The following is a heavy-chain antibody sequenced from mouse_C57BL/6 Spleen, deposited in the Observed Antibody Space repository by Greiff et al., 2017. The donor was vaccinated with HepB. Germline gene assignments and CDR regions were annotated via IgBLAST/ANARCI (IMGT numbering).Heavy chain of an antibody. Sequence: VQLVESGAELVRPGASVTLSCKASGYTFTDYEMHWVKQTPVHGLEWIGAIDPETGGTAYNQKFKGKAILTADKSSSTAYMELRSLTSEDSAVYYCTNYSNSAWFAYWGQGTLVTVSA. CDR3: TNYSNSAWFAY. CDR2: IDPETGGT. D-gene: IGHD2-5*01. J-gene: IGHJ3*01. CDR1: GYTFTDYE. V-gene: IGHV1-15*01.